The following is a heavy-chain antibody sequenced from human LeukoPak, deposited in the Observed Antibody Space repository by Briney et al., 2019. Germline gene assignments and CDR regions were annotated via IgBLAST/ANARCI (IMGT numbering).Heavy chain of an antibody. CDR2: IKQDGSEK. CDR3: AREDDWNYEDY. CDR1: GFTFSNYW. Sequence: GGSLRLSCAASGFTFSNYWMSWVRQAPGKGLEWVANIKQDGSEKYYVDSVKGRFTISRDNAKNSLYLQMNSLRAEDTAIYYCAREDDWNYEDYWGQGTLVTVSS. V-gene: IGHV3-7*01. D-gene: IGHD1-7*01. J-gene: IGHJ4*02.